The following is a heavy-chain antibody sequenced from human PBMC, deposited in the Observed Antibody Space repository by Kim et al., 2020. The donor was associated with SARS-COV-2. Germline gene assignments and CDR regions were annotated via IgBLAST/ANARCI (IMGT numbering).Heavy chain of an antibody. CDR2: ISAYNGNT. CDR1: GYTFTSYG. D-gene: IGHD1-26*01. CDR3: ARVGSPTNAYYYGMDV. Sequence: ASVKVSCKASGYTFTSYGISWVRQAPGQGLEWMGWISAYNGNTNYAQKLQGRVTMTTDTSTSTDYMELRSLRSDDTALYYCARVGSPTNAYYYGMDVWGQGTTVTVSS. V-gene: IGHV1-18*01. J-gene: IGHJ6*02.